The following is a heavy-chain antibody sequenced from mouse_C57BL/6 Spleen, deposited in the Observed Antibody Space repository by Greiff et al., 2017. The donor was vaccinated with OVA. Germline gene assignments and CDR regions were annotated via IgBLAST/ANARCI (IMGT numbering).Heavy chain of an antibody. CDR3: TRGGGYPWFAC. Sequence: QVQLQQPGAELVRPGSSVKLSCKASGYTFTSYWMDWVKQRPGQGLEWIGNIYPSDSDTHYNQKFKDKATLTVDKSSNTPYMQLSSLTSEDSAVYCGTRGGGYPWFACWGQGTLVTVS. CDR1: GYTFTSYW. V-gene: IGHV1-61*01. J-gene: IGHJ3*01. CDR2: IYPSDSDT. D-gene: IGHD2-2*01.